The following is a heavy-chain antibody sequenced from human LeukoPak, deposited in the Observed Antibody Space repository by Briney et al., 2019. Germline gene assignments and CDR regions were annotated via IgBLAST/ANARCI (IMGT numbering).Heavy chain of an antibody. Sequence: GGSLRLSCAASVFTFDDYAMHWVRQAPGKGLEWVSGISWNSGSIGYADSVKGRFTISRDNAKNSLYLQVNMLRAEDTALYYCAKAPGYYYDSGGNFEYWGQGTLVTVSS. D-gene: IGHD3-22*01. V-gene: IGHV3-9*01. CDR3: AKAPGYYYDSGGNFEY. CDR2: ISWNSGSI. J-gene: IGHJ4*02. CDR1: VFTFDDYA.